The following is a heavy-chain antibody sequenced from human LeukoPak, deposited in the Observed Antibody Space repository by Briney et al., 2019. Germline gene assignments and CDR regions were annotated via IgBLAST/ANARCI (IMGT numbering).Heavy chain of an antibody. CDR1: GGSISSSSYY. Sequence: PSETLSLTCTVSGGSISSSSYYWGWIRQPPGKGLEWFGSIYYSGSTYYNPSLKIRVTISVDTSKNQFSLKLSSVTAADTAVYYCARGSSIVVVVAATSSFDYWGQGTLVTVSS. CDR3: ARGSSIVVVVAATSSFDY. D-gene: IGHD2-15*01. CDR2: IYYSGST. V-gene: IGHV4-39*01. J-gene: IGHJ4*02.